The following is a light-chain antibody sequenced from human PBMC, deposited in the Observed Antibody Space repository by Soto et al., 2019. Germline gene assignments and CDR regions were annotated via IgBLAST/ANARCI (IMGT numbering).Light chain of an antibody. J-gene: IGLJ3*02. CDR2: EDN. CDR3: QSYDATNQV. V-gene: IGLV6-57*01. CDR1: SGSIDSNY. Sequence: NFMLTQPHSVSESPGKTVIISCTRSSGSIDSNYVQWYQQRPGSSPTTVIYEDNQRPSGVPDRFSGSIDSSSNSASLTISGLETEDEADYYCQSYDATNQVFGGGTKVTVL.